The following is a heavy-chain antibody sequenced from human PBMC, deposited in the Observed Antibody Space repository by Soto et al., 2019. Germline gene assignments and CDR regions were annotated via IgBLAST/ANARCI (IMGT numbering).Heavy chain of an antibody. Sequence: QVQLVQSGAEVKKPGASVKVSCKASGYTFTSYDINWVRQATGQGLEWMGWMNPNSGNTGYAQKFQGRVTMTRNTSISTAYMELSSLRSEDTAVYYCATTIRKPEDNWNAEAFDIWGQGTMVTVSS. CDR1: GYTFTSYD. CDR3: ATTIRKPEDNWNAEAFDI. J-gene: IGHJ3*02. D-gene: IGHD1-20*01. V-gene: IGHV1-8*01. CDR2: MNPNSGNT.